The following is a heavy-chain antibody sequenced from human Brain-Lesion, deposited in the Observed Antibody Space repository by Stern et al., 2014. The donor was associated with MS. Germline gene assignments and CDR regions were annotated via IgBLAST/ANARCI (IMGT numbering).Heavy chain of an antibody. V-gene: IGHV3-30*01. D-gene: IGHD5-18*01. CDR2: ISYDGSNK. J-gene: IGHJ6*02. CDR3: ARVDTPLDYYYGMDV. CDR1: GLIFSNYA. Sequence: QLVESGGGVVQPGRSLRLSCAASGLIFSNYAMHWVRQAPGKGLQWVAIISYDGSNKYYAGSVKGRFTISRDNSKNTLYLQMNSLKSEDTAVYYCARVDTPLDYYYGMDVWGQGTTVTVSS.